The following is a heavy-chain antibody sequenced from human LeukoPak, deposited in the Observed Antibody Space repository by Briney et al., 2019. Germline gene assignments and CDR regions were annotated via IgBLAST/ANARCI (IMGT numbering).Heavy chain of an antibody. Sequence: SETLSLTCTVSGGPISNNDWSWIRQPPGKGLEWIGDIYNSGSTNYNPSLKSRVTISVDTSKNQFSLKLSAVTAADTAVYYCTRLIMSSIYYYYMDVWGKGTTVTVSS. J-gene: IGHJ6*03. CDR3: TRLIMSSIYYYYMDV. D-gene: IGHD3-10*01. CDR2: IYNSGST. V-gene: IGHV4-59*01. CDR1: GGPISNND.